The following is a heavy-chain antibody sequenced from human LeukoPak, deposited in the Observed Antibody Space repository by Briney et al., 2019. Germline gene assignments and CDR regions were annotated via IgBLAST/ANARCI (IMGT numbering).Heavy chain of an antibody. CDR3: ARAPPYSSSWYGAFDY. V-gene: IGHV4-59*01. Sequence: PSETLSLTCTVSGGSISSYYWSWIRQPPGKGLEQIGYIYYSGSTNYNPSLKSRVTISVDTSKNQFSLKLSSVTAADTAVYYCARAPPYSSSWYGAFDYWGQGTLVTVSS. CDR1: GGSISSYY. J-gene: IGHJ4*02. D-gene: IGHD6-13*01. CDR2: IYYSGST.